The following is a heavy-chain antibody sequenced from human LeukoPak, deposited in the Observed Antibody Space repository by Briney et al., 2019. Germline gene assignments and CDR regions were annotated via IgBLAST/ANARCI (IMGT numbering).Heavy chain of an antibody. D-gene: IGHD5-18*01. V-gene: IGHV4-59*11. CDR3: TTIKRGDIFGYFDF. CDR2: VFDSGRT. J-gene: IGHJ4*02. CDR1: GGSMTTHH. Sequence: SETLSLTCTLSGGSMTTHHWNWIRQTPGKGLEWIGYVFDSGRTKVNPSLKSRVTLSADTSKNLLSLRLSSVTAADTAMYYCTTIKRGDIFGYFDFWGQGILVTVSS.